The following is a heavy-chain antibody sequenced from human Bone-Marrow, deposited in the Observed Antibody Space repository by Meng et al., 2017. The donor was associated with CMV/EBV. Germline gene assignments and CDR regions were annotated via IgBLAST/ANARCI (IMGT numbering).Heavy chain of an antibody. CDR3: ARGAYYYDSSGYYFDY. J-gene: IGHJ4*02. CDR1: GYTFTSYG. V-gene: IGHV1-69*05. CDR2: IIPIFGTA. Sequence: SVMASCKASGYTFTSYGISWVRQAPGQGLEWMGGIIPIFGTANYAQKFQGRVTITTDESTSTAYMELSSLRSEDTAVYYCARGAYYYDSSGYYFDYWGQGTLVTVSS. D-gene: IGHD3-22*01.